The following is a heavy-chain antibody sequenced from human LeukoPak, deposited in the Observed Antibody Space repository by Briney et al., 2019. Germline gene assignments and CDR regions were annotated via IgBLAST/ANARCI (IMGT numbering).Heavy chain of an antibody. D-gene: IGHD3-10*01. V-gene: IGHV3-23*01. CDR1: GFTFSSYS. J-gene: IGHJ4*02. Sequence: GSLRLSCAASGFTFSSYSMNWVRQAPGKGLEWVSTIYDDNTYYADSVKGRFAISTDNSKNTLYLQMNSLRVEDTAVYFCAARKVRGVWFYLDYWGQGTLVTVSS. CDR2: IYDDNT. CDR3: AARKVRGVWFYLDY.